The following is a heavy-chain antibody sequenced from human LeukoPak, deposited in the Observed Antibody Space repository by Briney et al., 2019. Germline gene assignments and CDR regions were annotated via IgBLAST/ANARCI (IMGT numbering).Heavy chain of an antibody. CDR3: ARRERGSGSYFVY. J-gene: IGHJ4*02. CDR1: GYSFANYW. Sequence: PGESLKISCEASGYSFANYWIAWVRQRPGEGLEWMGIVYPNDSEIRYSPSFQGQVSMSADTSITTAYLQWDSLKASDTAMYYCARRERGSGSYFVYWGQGTLVTVSS. D-gene: IGHD3-10*01. V-gene: IGHV5-51*01. CDR2: VYPNDSEI.